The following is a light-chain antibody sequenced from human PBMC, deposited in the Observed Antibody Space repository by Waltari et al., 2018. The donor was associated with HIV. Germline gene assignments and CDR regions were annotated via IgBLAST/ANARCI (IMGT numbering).Light chain of an antibody. Sequence: SSELTQDPAVSVALGQTVRITCQGDSLRSYYASWYQQKPGQAPVLVIYGKHNRPSGIPDRFSGSSSGNTASLTITGAQAEDEADYYCNSRDFSGNHRVFGGGTRLTVL. J-gene: IGLJ3*02. CDR2: GKH. V-gene: IGLV3-19*01. CDR1: SLRSYY. CDR3: NSRDFSGNHRV.